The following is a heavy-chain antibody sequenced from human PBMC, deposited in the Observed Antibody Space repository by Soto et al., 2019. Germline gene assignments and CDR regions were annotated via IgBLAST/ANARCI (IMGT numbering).Heavy chain of an antibody. D-gene: IGHD3-9*01. CDR3: ARGYLKYYDILTGYYRHYFDY. J-gene: IGHJ4*02. Sequence: GSLRLSCAASGFTFSSYSMNWVRQAPGKGLEWVSYISSSSSTIYYADSVKGRFTISRDNAKNSLYLQMNSLRAEDTAVYYCARGYLKYYDILTGYYRHYFDYWGQGTLVSVSS. CDR2: ISSSSSTI. V-gene: IGHV3-48*01. CDR1: GFTFSSYS.